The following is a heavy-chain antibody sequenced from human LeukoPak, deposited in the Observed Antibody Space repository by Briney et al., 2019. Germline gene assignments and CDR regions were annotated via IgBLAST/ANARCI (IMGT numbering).Heavy chain of an antibody. CDR3: ARDTDGGSAIDY. J-gene: IGHJ4*02. D-gene: IGHD1-26*01. CDR2: IWYDGSNK. Sequence: GGSLRLSCVASVVTFSRYGMRWGRQAPGKGLGWGAVIWYDGSNKYYADSVKGRFTISRDNSKNTLYLQMNSLRAEDTAVYYCARDTDGGSAIDYWGQGTLVTVSS. V-gene: IGHV3-33*01. CDR1: VVTFSRYG.